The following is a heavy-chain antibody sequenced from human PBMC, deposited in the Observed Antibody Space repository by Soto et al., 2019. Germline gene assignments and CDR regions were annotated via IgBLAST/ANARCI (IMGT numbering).Heavy chain of an antibody. CDR2: INHSGST. CDR3: ARGLTGSPGAVAGMGLNYYYYGMDV. D-gene: IGHD6-19*01. J-gene: IGHJ6*02. Sequence: SETLSLTCTVSGGSISSSSYYWGWIRQPPGKGLEWIGEINHSGSTNYNPSLKSRVTISVDTSKNQFSLKLSSVTAADTAVYYCARGLTGSPGAVAGMGLNYYYYGMDVWGQGTTVTVSS. V-gene: IGHV4-39*07. CDR1: GGSISSSSYY.